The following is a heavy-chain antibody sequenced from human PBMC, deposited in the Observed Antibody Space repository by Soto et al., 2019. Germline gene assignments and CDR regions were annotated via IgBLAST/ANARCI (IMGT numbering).Heavy chain of an antibody. V-gene: IGHV3-23*01. CDR3: AKYTRGVTDLFDY. CDR2: ISGSGGST. CDR1: EGTCSSYA. J-gene: IGHJ4*02. D-gene: IGHD5-18*01. Sequence: AGGSQRLSDAASEGTCSSYAMSWVRQAPGKGLEWVSAISGSGGSTYYADSVKGRFTISRDNSKNTLYLQMNSLRAEDTAVYYCAKYTRGVTDLFDYWGQGTLVTVSS.